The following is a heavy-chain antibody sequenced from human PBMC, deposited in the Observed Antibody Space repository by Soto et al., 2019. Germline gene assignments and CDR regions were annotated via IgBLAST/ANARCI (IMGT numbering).Heavy chain of an antibody. CDR3: ARGGISHWAYFYYMDV. CDR1: GGFLSDYF. V-gene: IGHV4-34*01. J-gene: IGHJ6*03. CDR2: INHLGSI. Sequence: SETLSLTCVVSGGFLSDYFWSWIRQPPGMALEWIGEINHLGSINYNPSLKSRVTMSVDTSNNQFSLTLNSVTAADTATYYCARGGISHWAYFYYMDVWDRGTTVTVSS. D-gene: IGHD2-21*01.